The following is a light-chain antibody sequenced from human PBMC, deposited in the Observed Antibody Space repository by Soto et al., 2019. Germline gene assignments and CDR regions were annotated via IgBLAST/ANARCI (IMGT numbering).Light chain of an antibody. V-gene: IGKV1-5*01. J-gene: IGKJ1*01. CDR2: DRS. Sequence: DIQMTQSPSTLSASVGDRVTITCRASQGVSYWLAWYQQKPGKAPKLLIYDRSSLASGVPRRFSGSGSGTEFILTINSLQPDDGATYYCQQYNSWWTFCQGTKVEI. CDR3: QQYNSWWT. CDR1: QGVSYW.